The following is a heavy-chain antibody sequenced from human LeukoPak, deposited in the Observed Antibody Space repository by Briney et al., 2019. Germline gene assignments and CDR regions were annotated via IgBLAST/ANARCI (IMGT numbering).Heavy chain of an antibody. D-gene: IGHD3-10*01. Sequence: GGSLRLSCAASGFTFSSYGMSWVRQAPGKGLEWVANIKHDGSEKYYVDYVKGRFTISRDNAKNSLYLQMNSLRDEDTAVYYCTRRGWLGELFPGNFWGQGTLVTVSS. CDR2: IKHDGSEK. V-gene: IGHV3-7*01. CDR1: GFTFSSYG. J-gene: IGHJ4*02. CDR3: TRRGWLGELFPGNF.